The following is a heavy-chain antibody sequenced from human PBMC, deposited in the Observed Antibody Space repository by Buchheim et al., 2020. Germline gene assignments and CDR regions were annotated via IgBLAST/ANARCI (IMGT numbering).Heavy chain of an antibody. CDR3: ARGHYFDSSGYWGFDY. J-gene: IGHJ4*02. CDR2: ISSSTHKI. CDR1: EFTFSDYS. V-gene: IGHV3-48*02. Sequence: EVQLVESGGDLVQPGGSLRLSCTASEFTFSDYSMNWVRQAPGKGLGWVSYISSSTHKIYYADSVKGRFTISIDNAKNPLYLQMNSLRDEDTAVYYCARGHYFDSSGYWGFDYWGQGTL. D-gene: IGHD3-22*01.